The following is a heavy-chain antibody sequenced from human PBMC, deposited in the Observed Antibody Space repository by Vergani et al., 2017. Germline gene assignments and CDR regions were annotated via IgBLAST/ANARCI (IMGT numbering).Heavy chain of an antibody. V-gene: IGHV3-43*01. D-gene: IGHD2-21*02. CDR1: GFTFDDYT. Sequence: EVQLVESGGVVVQPGGSLRLSCAASGFTFDDYTMHWVRQAPGKGLEWVSLISWDGGSTYYADSVKGRFTISRDNSKNSLYLQMNSLRTEDTALYYCAKYLRDSTDRLPDSWGPGTLVIVSS. CDR3: AKYLRDSTDRLPDS. CDR2: ISWDGGST. J-gene: IGHJ4*02.